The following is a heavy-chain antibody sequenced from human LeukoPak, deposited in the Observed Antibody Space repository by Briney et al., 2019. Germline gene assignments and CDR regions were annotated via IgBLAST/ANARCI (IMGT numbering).Heavy chain of an antibody. CDR3: AKDRRVCSSTSCYPFDASDI. Sequence: QSGGSLRLSCAASGFTFSSYEMNWVRQAPGKGLEWVAFIRYDGSNKYYADSVKGRFTISRDNSKNMLYLKMKSLRAEDTAVYYCAKDRRVCSSTSCYPFDASDIWGQGTMVTVSS. J-gene: IGHJ3*02. D-gene: IGHD2-2*01. CDR2: IRYDGSNK. CDR1: GFTFSSYE. V-gene: IGHV3-30*02.